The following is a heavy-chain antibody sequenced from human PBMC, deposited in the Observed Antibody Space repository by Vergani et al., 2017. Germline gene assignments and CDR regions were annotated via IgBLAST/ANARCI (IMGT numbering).Heavy chain of an antibody. V-gene: IGHV3-74*03. CDR2: IKSDGSIT. CDR3: ARARCIETCYMSNGLDS. J-gene: IGHJ5*01. CDR1: GFSFNSYW. D-gene: IGHD2-8*01. Sequence: DVHLAESGGGFFQPGGSLRLSCSASGFSFNSYWMHWVRQVPGKGLLWVSRIKSDGSITAYADSVKGRFTISRDNAQNTLYLQMNSLRVEDTGVYYCARARCIETCYMSNGLDSWGQGPLVTVPS.